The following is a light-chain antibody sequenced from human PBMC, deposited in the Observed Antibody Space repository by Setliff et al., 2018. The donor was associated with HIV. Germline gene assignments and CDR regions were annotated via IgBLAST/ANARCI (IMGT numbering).Light chain of an antibody. Sequence: SASGTPGQRVTISCSGGSSNIGSNTVNWFQQLPGTAPKLLIYNNNRRPSGVPDRFSGSKSGTSASLAISGLQSEDEADYYCAVWDDSLNGMVFGGGTQLTVL. CDR1: SSNIGSNT. J-gene: IGLJ2*01. CDR3: AVWDDSLNGMV. CDR2: NNN. V-gene: IGLV1-44*01.